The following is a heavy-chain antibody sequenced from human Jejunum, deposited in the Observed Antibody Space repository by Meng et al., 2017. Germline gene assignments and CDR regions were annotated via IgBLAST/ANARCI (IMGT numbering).Heavy chain of an antibody. Sequence: GESLKISCTASGFTFGDYALSWFRQAPGKGLEWVGFIRMKTYSWTAEYAASVAGRFTILRNDSKSNSYLEMNSLKTKDTAMYYCWRLVVDKGNAFDIWGQGTMVTVSS. CDR2: IRMKTYSWTA. D-gene: IGHD5-12*01. V-gene: IGHV3-49*03. CDR1: GFTFGDYA. J-gene: IGHJ3*02. CDR3: WRLVVDKGNAFDI.